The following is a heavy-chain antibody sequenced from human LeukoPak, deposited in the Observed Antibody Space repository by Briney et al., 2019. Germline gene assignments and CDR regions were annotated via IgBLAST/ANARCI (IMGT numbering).Heavy chain of an antibody. Sequence: SETLSLTCTVSGGSISSYYWSWIRQPPGKGLEWIGYIYYSGSTNYNPSLKSRVTISVDTSKNQFSLKLSSVTAADTAVYYCARFTKHIRGLDYWGQGTLVTVSS. J-gene: IGHJ4*02. CDR2: IYYSGST. CDR1: GGSISSYY. V-gene: IGHV4-59*12. D-gene: IGHD2-21*01. CDR3: ARFTKHIRGLDY.